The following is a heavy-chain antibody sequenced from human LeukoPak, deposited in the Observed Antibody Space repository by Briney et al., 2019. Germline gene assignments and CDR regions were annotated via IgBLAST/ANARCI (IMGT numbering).Heavy chain of an antibody. V-gene: IGHV3-23*01. Sequence: GGSLRLSCTASGFTFSSYGMNWVRQAPGKGLEWVSGITGRGEHIFYAGSVKGRFTISRDNAKNTLYLQMNSLRAEDTAVYYCARGYCSSTSCFKRGSHWFDPWGQGTLVTVSS. CDR2: ITGRGEHI. J-gene: IGHJ5*02. CDR3: ARGYCSSTSCFKRGSHWFDP. D-gene: IGHD2-2*01. CDR1: GFTFSSYG.